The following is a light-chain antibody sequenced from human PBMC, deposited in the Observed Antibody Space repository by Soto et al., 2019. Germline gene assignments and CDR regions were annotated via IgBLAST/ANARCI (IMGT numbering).Light chain of an antibody. V-gene: IGLV2-14*01. CDR3: SSYTSSSTRPV. Sequence: QSALTQPASVSGSPGQSITISCTGTSSDVGGYNYVSWYQQHPGKAPKLMIYDVSNRPSGVSNRFSGSKSGNTASLTISGLQAEDEADYYCSSYTSSSTRPVFGGGTKLT. CDR2: DVS. CDR1: SSDVGGYNY. J-gene: IGLJ2*01.